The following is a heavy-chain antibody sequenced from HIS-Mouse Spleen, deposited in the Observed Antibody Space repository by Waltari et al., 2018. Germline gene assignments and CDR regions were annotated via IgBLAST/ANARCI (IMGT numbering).Heavy chain of an antibody. Sequence: QLQLQESGPGLVKPSETLSLTCTVSGGSISSSSYYWGWIRQPPGKGLEWIGSIYYSGSTYYNPSLKSRVNISVDTSKNQFSLKLSSATAADTAVYYCARDYGDNWFDPWGQGTLVTVSS. CDR2: IYYSGST. CDR1: GGSISSSSYY. CDR3: ARDYGDNWFDP. V-gene: IGHV4-39*07. J-gene: IGHJ5*02. D-gene: IGHD4-17*01.